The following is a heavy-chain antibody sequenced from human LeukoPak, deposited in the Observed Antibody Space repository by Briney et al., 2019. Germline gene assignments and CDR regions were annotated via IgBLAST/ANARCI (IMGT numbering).Heavy chain of an antibody. CDR1: GFTFSSYG. CDR2: ISYDGSNK. Sequence: GGSLRLSCAASGFTFSSYGMHWVRQAPGKGLEWVAVISYDGSNKYYADSVKGRFTISRDNSKNTLYLQMNSLRAEDTAVYYCAKDPWGSGYACYFDYWGQGTLVTVSS. CDR3: AKDPWGSGYACYFDY. J-gene: IGHJ4*02. V-gene: IGHV3-30*18. D-gene: IGHD5-12*01.